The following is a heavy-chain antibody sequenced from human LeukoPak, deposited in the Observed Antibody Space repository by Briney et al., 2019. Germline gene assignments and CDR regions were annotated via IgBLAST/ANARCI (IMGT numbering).Heavy chain of an antibody. J-gene: IGHJ4*02. Sequence: GGSLRLSCAASGFTFSTYWMNWVRQAPGTGLEWVANIKPDGSEGYYVDSVKGRFTLSRDNAQNSLYLQMNSLRDDDTAVYYCARAKRPMVLDHWGQGTLVTVSS. V-gene: IGHV3-7*03. CDR2: IKPDGSEG. CDR3: ARAKRPMVLDH. D-gene: IGHD3-10*01. CDR1: GFTFSTYW.